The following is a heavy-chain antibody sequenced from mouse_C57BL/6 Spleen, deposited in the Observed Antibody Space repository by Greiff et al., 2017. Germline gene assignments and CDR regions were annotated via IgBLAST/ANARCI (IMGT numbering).Heavy chain of an antibody. V-gene: IGHV5-17*01. CDR2: ISSGSSTI. CDR3: ARWRGYYFDY. Sequence: EVQLVESGGGLVKPGGSLKLSCAASGFTFSDYGMHWVRQAPEKGLEWVAYISSGSSTIYYADTVKGRFTISRDNAKNTLFLQMTSLRSEDTAMYYCARWRGYYFDYWGQGTTLTVSS. CDR1: GFTFSDYG. J-gene: IGHJ2*01.